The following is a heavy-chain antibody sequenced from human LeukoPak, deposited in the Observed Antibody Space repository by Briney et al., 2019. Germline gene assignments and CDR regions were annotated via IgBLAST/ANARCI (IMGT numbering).Heavy chain of an antibody. CDR1: GYTFTSYD. CDR2: ISVYNGST. CDR3: ARAHFVHYNWNLGGLGY. D-gene: IGHD1-1*01. V-gene: IGHV1-18*01. Sequence: ASVKVSCTASGYTFTSYDINWVRQAPGQGLEWMGWISVYNGSTTYAQNLLGRVTMTADTSTDTAYMELRSLGSDDTAIYYCARAHFVHYNWNLGGLGYWGQGTLVTVSS. J-gene: IGHJ4*02.